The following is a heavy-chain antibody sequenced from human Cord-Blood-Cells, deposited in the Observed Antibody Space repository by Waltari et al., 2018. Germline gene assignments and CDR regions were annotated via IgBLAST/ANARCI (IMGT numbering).Heavy chain of an antibody. V-gene: IGHV3-48*03. CDR1: GFTFSSYE. Sequence: EVQLVESGGGLVQPGGSLRLSCAASGFTFSSYEMNWVRQAPGKVLEWVSYISSSGSTIYYADSVKGRVTISRDNAKNSLYLQMNSLRAEDTAVYYCARDRRNSPDAFDIWGQGTMVTVSS. CDR3: ARDRRNSPDAFDI. D-gene: IGHD6-13*01. CDR2: ISSSGSTI. J-gene: IGHJ3*02.